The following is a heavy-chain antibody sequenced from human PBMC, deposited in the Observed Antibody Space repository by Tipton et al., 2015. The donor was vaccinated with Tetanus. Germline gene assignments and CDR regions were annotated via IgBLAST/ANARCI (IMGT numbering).Heavy chain of an antibody. CDR3: ARVGLVMAARRRNWFDP. Sequence: TLSLTCAVSGGSLSGFYWGWIRQPPGKGLEWIGEINQSGSTNDNPSLKSRVTISVDTSKNQFSLELSSVTAADTAVYYCARVGLVMAARRRNWFDPWGQGTLVTVSS. CDR2: INQSGST. V-gene: IGHV4-34*01. CDR1: GGSLSGFY. J-gene: IGHJ5*02. D-gene: IGHD6-6*01.